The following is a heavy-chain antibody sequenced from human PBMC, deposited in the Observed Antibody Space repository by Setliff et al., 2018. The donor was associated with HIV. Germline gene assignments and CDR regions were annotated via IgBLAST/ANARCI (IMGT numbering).Heavy chain of an antibody. V-gene: IGHV4-38-2*02. D-gene: IGHD1-26*01. Sequence: PSETLSLTCTVSGYSISSGYYWGWIRQPPGKGLEWIGSMYHSGSTHYNPSLKSRVTISLDTSKNQFSLKLSSVTAADTAVYFCARGHTKNYYGGDFFDYWGQGSLVTVSS. CDR3: ARGHTKNYYGGDFFDY. CDR2: MYHSGST. J-gene: IGHJ4*02. CDR1: GYSISSGYY.